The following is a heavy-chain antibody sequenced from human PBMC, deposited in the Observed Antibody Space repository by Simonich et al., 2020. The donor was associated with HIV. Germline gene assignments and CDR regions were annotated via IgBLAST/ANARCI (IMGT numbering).Heavy chain of an antibody. Sequence: QVQLQKWGAGLLKPSETLSLTCAVYGGSFSGYYWRWFRQPPGKGLEWIGEINHSGSTNYIPALKIRVTISVDTSKNQFSLKLSSVPAADTAVYYCARRHPTTVTTPYFDYWGQGTLVTVSS. D-gene: IGHD4-17*01. V-gene: IGHV4-34*01. J-gene: IGHJ4*02. CDR3: ARRHPTTVTTPYFDY. CDR2: INHSGST. CDR1: GGSFSGYY.